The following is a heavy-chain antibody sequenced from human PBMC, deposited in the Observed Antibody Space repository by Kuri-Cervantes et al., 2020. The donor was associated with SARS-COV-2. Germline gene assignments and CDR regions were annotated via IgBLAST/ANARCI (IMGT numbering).Heavy chain of an antibody. CDR3: ARSGSGTYFHYFYYYMDV. D-gene: IGHD3-10*01. CDR1: GFSFSRSG. J-gene: IGHJ6*03. Sequence: GGSLRLSCAASGFSFSRSGMHWVRQAPGKGLEWLAVILYDGSDKSYADSVKGRFTVSRDNSKNTLYLQMNSLRAEDTAVYYCARSGSGTYFHYFYYYMDVWGKGTTVTVSS. V-gene: IGHV3-33*01. CDR2: ILYDGSDK.